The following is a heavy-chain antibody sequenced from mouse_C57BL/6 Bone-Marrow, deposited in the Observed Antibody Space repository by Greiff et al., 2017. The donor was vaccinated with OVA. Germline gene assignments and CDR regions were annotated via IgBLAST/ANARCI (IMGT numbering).Heavy chain of an antibody. D-gene: IGHD1-1*01. CDR3: ARKDYYYGSSSLDY. Sequence: VQLQQPGAELVKPGASVKMSCKASGYTFTSYWITWVKQRPGQGLEWIGDIYPGSGSTNYNEKFKSKATLTVDTSSSTAYMQLSSLTSEDSAVYYCARKDYYYGSSSLDYWGQGTSVTVSS. J-gene: IGHJ4*01. CDR1: GYTFTSYW. CDR2: IYPGSGST. V-gene: IGHV1-55*01.